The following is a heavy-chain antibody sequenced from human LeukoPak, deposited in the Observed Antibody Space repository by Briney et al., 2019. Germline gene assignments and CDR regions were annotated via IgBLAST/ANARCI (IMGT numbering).Heavy chain of an antibody. V-gene: IGHV3-23*01. CDR3: AKDTSIGRYCTNGACSPFDY. J-gene: IGHJ4*02. CDR1: GFTFRIYA. CDR2: ISDTGATT. Sequence: GGSLRLSCAGSGFTFRIYAMSWVRQAPGKGLEWVSAISDTGATTYDADSVKGRFTISRDNSRSTLYLQMNSLRAEDTALYYCAKDTSIGRYCTNGACSPFDYWGQGTLVTVSS. D-gene: IGHD2-8*01.